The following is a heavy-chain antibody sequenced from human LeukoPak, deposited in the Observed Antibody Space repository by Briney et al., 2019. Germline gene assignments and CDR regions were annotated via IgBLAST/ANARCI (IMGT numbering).Heavy chain of an antibody. CDR1: GFTFSSYW. Sequence: PGGSLRLSCAASGFTFSSYWMHWVRQAPGKGLEWVAIIWYDGSHKYYVDSVKGRFTISRDNSKNTLYLQMNSLRADDTAVYYCARDRIVVIPTYRMDVWGQGTTVTVSS. CDR3: ARDRIVVIPTYRMDV. CDR2: IWYDGSHK. D-gene: IGHD2-2*01. V-gene: IGHV3-33*08. J-gene: IGHJ6*02.